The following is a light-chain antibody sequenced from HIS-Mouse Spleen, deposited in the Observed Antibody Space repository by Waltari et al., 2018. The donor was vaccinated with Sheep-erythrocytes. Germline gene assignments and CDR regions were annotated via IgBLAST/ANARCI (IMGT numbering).Light chain of an antibody. CDR1: SSDVGCYNY. V-gene: IGLV2-11*01. J-gene: IGLJ3*02. CDR3: CSYAGSCWV. Sequence: QSALTQPRSVSGSPGQSVTISCTGTSSDVGCYNYVSWYQQHPGKAPKLMIYDVSKRPSGVPDRFSGSKSGNTASLTISGLQAEDEADYYCCSYAGSCWVFGGGTKLTVL. CDR2: DVS.